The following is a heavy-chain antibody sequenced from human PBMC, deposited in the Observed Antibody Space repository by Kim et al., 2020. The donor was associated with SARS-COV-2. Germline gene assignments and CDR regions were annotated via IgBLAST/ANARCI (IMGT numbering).Heavy chain of an antibody. CDR1: GFTFSSYA. J-gene: IGHJ4*02. Sequence: GGSLRLSCAASGFTFSSYAMSWVRQAPGKGLEWVSAISGSGGSTYYADSVKGRFTISRDNSKNTLYLQMNSLRAEDTAVYYCAKFRASSSWYMDYFDYWGQGTLVTVSS. D-gene: IGHD6-13*01. CDR2: ISGSGGST. CDR3: AKFRASSSWYMDYFDY. V-gene: IGHV3-23*01.